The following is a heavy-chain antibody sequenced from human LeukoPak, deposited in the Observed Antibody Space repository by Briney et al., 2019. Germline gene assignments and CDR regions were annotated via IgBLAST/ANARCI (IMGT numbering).Heavy chain of an antibody. V-gene: IGHV4-34*01. CDR2: INHSGST. CDR3: ARISLEVAGDY. CDR1: GGSFSGYY. J-gene: IGHJ4*02. D-gene: IGHD6-13*01. Sequence: SETLSLTCAVYGGSFSGYYWSWIRQPPGKGREWIGEINHSGSTNYNPSLKSRVTISVDTSKNQFSLKLSSVTAADTAVYYCARISLEVAGDYWGQGTLVTVSS.